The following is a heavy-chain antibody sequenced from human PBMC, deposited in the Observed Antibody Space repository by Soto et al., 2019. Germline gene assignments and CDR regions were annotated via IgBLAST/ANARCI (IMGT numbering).Heavy chain of an antibody. CDR1: GGSISSYY. CDR2: IYYSGST. CDR3: AREVYCSGGSCYSNWFDP. D-gene: IGHD2-15*01. J-gene: IGHJ5*02. Sequence: SQTLSLTCTVSGGSISSYYWSWIRQPPGKGLEWIGYIYYSGSTNYNPSLKSRVTISVDTSKNQFSLKLSSVTAADPAVYYCAREVYCSGGSCYSNWFDPWGQGTLVTVSS. V-gene: IGHV4-59*12.